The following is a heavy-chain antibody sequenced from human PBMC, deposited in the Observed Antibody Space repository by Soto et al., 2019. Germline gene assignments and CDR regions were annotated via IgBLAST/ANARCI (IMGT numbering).Heavy chain of an antibody. Sequence: GESLKISCKGSGYSFTSYWIGWVRQMPGKGLERMGIIYPGDSDTRYSPSFQGQVTISADKSISTAHLQWYDLKASDSAMYYCARHIGAYYDNNGYPYFDYWGQGTRVTVSS. D-gene: IGHD3-22*01. CDR2: IYPGDSDT. V-gene: IGHV5-51*01. J-gene: IGHJ4*02. CDR3: ARHIGAYYDNNGYPYFDY. CDR1: GYSFTSYW.